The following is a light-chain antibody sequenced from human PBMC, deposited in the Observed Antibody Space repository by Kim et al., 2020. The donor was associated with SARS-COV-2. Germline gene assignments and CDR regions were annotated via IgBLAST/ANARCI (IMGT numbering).Light chain of an antibody. CDR3: QQYNRRPRT. J-gene: IGKJ1*01. Sequence: EMVMTQSPGTLSVSPGERATLSCRANQSLSNNLAWYQKKVGQSPRLLIYDASTRATGIPARFSGSGSGTEFTLTISGLQSEDFAVYYCQQYNRRPRTFGQGTKVDIK. CDR1: QSLSNN. V-gene: IGKV3-15*01. CDR2: DAS.